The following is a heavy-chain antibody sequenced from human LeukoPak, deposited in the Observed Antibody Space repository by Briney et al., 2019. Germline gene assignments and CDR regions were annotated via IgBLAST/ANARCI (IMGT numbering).Heavy chain of an antibody. CDR3: AAGYGSIDY. J-gene: IGHJ4*02. CDR1: GFTVGSYP. Sequence: PGGSLRLSCGASGFTVGSYPIHWVRQAPGKGLEWVSLISYDGSNVYYADSVKGRFTMSRDKSKNTLFLQMTSLRHEDTAVYYCAAGYGSIDYWGQGTLVTVSS. V-gene: IGHV3-30*01. CDR2: ISYDGSNV. D-gene: IGHD6-13*01.